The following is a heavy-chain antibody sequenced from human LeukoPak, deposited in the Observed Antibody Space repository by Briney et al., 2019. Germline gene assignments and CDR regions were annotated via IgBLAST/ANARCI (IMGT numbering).Heavy chain of an antibody. CDR3: ARDQAFDI. CDR1: GFTFSRYS. CDR2: ISGSGSYI. Sequence: GGSLRLSCAASGFTFSRYSMNWVRQAPGKGLEWVSFISGSGSYIYYADSVKGRFTISRDNAKNSLYLQMNSLRAEDTAVYYCARDQAFDIWGQGTRVTVS. V-gene: IGHV3-21*01. J-gene: IGHJ3*02.